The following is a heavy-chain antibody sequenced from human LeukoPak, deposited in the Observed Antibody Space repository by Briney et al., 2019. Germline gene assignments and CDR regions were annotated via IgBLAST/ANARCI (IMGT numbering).Heavy chain of an antibody. Sequence: GESLKISCKGSGYSFTSYWIGWVCQMPGKGLEWVGIIYPGDSDTRYSPSFQGQATISADKSISTAYLQWSSLKASDTAMYYCARLGYRSQWELRYYFDYWGQGTLVTVSS. CDR2: IYPGDSDT. J-gene: IGHJ4*02. D-gene: IGHD1-26*01. CDR1: GYSFTSYW. V-gene: IGHV5-51*01. CDR3: ARLGYRSQWELRYYFDY.